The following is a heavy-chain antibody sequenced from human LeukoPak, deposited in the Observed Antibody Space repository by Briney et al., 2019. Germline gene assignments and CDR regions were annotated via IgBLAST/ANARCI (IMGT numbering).Heavy chain of an antibody. CDR1: GFTFSSYS. CDR3: ARTSPTSHFDF. D-gene: IGHD3-16*01. V-gene: IGHV3-21*01. J-gene: IGHJ4*02. CDR2: ISSSSYI. Sequence: GGSLRLSCAASGFTFSSYSMNWVRQAPGKGLEWVSSISSSSYIYYADSVKGRFTISRDNAKNSLYLQMNSLRAEDTALYYCARTSPTSHFDFWGQGTLVTVSS.